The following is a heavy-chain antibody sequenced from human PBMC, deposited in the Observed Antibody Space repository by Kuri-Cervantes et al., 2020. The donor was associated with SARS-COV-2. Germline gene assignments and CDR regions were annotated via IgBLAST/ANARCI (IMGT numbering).Heavy chain of an antibody. J-gene: IGHJ4*02. CDR2: INNDGYYT. CDR1: GLTFSHYV. V-gene: IGHV3-64D*08. D-gene: IGHD3-3*01. Sequence: GGSLRLSCSASGLTFSHYVMHWVRQAPGKGLEYVSAINNDGYYTYYTDSVKGRFIISRDNSKNTLYLQMSSLRAEDTAVYYCVKSLRFLEWLPLDYWGQGTLVTVS. CDR3: VKSLRFLEWLPLDY.